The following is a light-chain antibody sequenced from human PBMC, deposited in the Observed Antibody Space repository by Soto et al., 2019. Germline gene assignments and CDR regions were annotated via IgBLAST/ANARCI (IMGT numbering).Light chain of an antibody. J-gene: IGKJ2*01. V-gene: IGKV3-20*01. CDR1: RSFASSY. Sequence: PGERATLSCRASRSFASSYLGWYQQKPGQAPRLLVYAASKRATGIPDRFSGSGSGTDFTLTINRLEPEDSAVYYCQQYGSSPPYTFGQGTKVDIK. CDR3: QQYGSSPPYT. CDR2: AAS.